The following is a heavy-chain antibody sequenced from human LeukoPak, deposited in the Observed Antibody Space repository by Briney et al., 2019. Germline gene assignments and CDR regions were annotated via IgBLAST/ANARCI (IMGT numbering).Heavy chain of an antibody. Sequence: ASVKVSCKASGGTFSSYAISWVRQAPGQGLEWMGGIIPIFGTANYAQKFQGRVTITADESTSTAYMELSSLRPEDTAVYYCARSRRYYGLNYYYMDVWGKGTTVTVSS. CDR2: IIPIFGTA. V-gene: IGHV1-69*13. CDR3: ARSRRYYGLNYYYMDV. J-gene: IGHJ6*03. CDR1: GGTFSSYA. D-gene: IGHD1-26*01.